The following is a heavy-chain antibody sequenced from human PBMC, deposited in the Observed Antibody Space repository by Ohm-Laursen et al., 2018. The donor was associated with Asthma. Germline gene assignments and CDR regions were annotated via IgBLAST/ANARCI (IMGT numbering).Heavy chain of an antibody. CDR1: GFTFSIYA. CDR2: ISSAETYK. D-gene: IGHD3-3*01. V-gene: IGHV3-30*04. CDR3: AKDRLEWLLALDY. Sequence: RSLRLSCSASGFTFSIYALHWVRQAPGKGLEWVAIISSAETYKNYANSVKGRFTISKDNSKNTLFLQMNSLRAEDTAVYYCAKDRLEWLLALDYWGQGTLVTVSS. J-gene: IGHJ4*02.